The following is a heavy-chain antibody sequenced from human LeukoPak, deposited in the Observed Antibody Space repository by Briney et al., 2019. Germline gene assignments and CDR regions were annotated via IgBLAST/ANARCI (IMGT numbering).Heavy chain of an antibody. D-gene: IGHD1-26*01. CDR3: ASGSYDTRRYDY. V-gene: IGHV3-21*06. Sequence: GGSLRLSCAASGFTFSIYSMNWVRQAPGKGLEWVSSISSSGTNKYYADSVKGRFTISRDNAKNSLYPQMNSLRAEDTAVYYCASGSYDTRRYDYWGQGILVTVTS. CDR1: GFTFSIYS. CDR2: ISSSGTNK. J-gene: IGHJ4*02.